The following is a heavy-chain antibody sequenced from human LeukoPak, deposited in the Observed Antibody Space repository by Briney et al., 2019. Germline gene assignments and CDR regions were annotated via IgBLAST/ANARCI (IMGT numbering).Heavy chain of an antibody. V-gene: IGHV3-49*04. CDR3: TRVKAEYSSSWVFDY. Sequence: GGSLRLSCTASGFSFGDYAMSWVRQAPGKGLEWVGFIRSKAYGGTPEYAASVEGRFTISRDDSKSIAYLQMNSLKTEDTAVYYCTRVKAEYSSSWVFDYWGQGTLVTVSS. D-gene: IGHD6-13*01. CDR2: IRSKAYGGTP. CDR1: GFSFGDYA. J-gene: IGHJ4*02.